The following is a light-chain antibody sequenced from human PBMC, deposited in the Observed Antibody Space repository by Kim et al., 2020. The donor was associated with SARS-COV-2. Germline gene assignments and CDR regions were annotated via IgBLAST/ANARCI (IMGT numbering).Light chain of an antibody. V-gene: IGLV3-21*04. Sequence: APGKTARSTCGGDNIGTDSVRRYKQKTGQAPGVVIYSDSDRPSGIPERFSGSKSGDTATLTITRVAAGDEADYYCQGWDSIGDLWVFGGGTKLTVL. CDR3: QGWDSIGDLWV. CDR2: SDS. CDR1: NIGTDS. J-gene: IGLJ3*02.